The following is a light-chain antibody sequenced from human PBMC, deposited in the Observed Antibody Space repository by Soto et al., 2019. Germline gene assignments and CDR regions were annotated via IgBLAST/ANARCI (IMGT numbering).Light chain of an antibody. CDR3: SSFTSSTLGV. J-gene: IGLJ1*01. CDR2: KVS. Sequence: QSALTQPASVSGSPGQSITISCTGTSSDIGSYNYVSWYQQHPGKAPKLMIYKVSTRPSGVSIRFSGSKSGNTASLTISGLQAEDEADYYCSSFTSSTLGVFGTGTKLTVL. CDR1: SSDIGSYNY. V-gene: IGLV2-14*01.